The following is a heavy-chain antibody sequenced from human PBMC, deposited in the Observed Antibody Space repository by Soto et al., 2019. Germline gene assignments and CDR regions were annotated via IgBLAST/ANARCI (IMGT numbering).Heavy chain of an antibody. J-gene: IGHJ4*02. CDR3: ARGGVAGSDY. CDR1: GGTFSSYS. D-gene: IGHD6-19*01. Sequence: QVQLVQSGAEVKKPGSSVKVSCKASGGTFSSYSISWVRQAPGQGLEWMGRIIPILGIANYAQQFQGRVTITADKSTSTAYMALSSLRAEDTAVYHCARGGVAGSDYWGQGTLVTVSS. V-gene: IGHV1-69*02. CDR2: IIPILGIA.